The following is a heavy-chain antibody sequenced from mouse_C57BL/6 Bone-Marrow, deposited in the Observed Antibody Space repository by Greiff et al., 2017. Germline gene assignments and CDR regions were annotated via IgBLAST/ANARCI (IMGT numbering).Heavy chain of an antibody. Sequence: EVKLVESGGGLVKPGGSLKLSCAASGFTFSSYAMSWVRQTPEKRLEWVATISDGGSYTYYPANVKGRFTLSRDNAKNNLYLQMSHLKSEDTAMYYCAREGEYCGSRYDAMDYWGQGTSVTVSS. D-gene: IGHD1-1*01. J-gene: IGHJ4*01. V-gene: IGHV5-4*01. CDR1: GFTFSSYA. CDR2: ISDGGSYT. CDR3: AREGEYCGSRYDAMDY.